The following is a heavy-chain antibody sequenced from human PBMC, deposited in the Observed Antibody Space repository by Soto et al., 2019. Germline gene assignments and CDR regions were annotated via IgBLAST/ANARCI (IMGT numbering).Heavy chain of an antibody. V-gene: IGHV1-2*04. CDR3: ARERIDIVLVPAASAYYYYGMDV. Sequence: TSVKVTCEDPRDSLTGKYMHWVRQATGQGLEWMGWINPNSGGTNYAQKFQGWVTMTRDTSISTAYMELSRLRSDDTAVYYCARERIDIVLVPAASAYYYYGMDVWGQGTTGTVSS. D-gene: IGHD2-2*01. CDR2: INPNSGGT. J-gene: IGHJ6*02. CDR1: RDSLTGKY.